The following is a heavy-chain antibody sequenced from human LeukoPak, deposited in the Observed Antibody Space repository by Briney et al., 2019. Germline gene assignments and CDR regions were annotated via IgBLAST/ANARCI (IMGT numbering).Heavy chain of an antibody. CDR1: GFTFSSYA. Sequence: GGSLRLSCAASGFTFSSYAMSWVRQAPGKGLEWVSTISGSGGSTYYADSVKGRFTISRDNSKNTLYLQMNSLRAEDTAVYYCAKVVGATTRGYFDHWGQGALFTVSS. D-gene: IGHD1-26*01. V-gene: IGHV3-23*01. CDR3: AKVVGATTRGYFDH. J-gene: IGHJ4*02. CDR2: ISGSGGST.